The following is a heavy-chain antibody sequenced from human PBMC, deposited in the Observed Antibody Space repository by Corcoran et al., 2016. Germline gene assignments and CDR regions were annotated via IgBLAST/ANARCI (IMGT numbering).Heavy chain of an antibody. D-gene: IGHD2-2*01. Sequence: QVQLVQSGAEVKKPGSSVKVSCKASGGTFSSYAISWVRQAPGQGLEWMGGIIPIFGTANYAQKFQGRVTITADESTSTAYMELSSLRSEETAVYYCARGRVDCSSTSCLGDWFDPWGQGTLVTVSS. CDR3: ARGRVDCSSTSCLGDWFDP. J-gene: IGHJ5*02. CDR1: GGTFSSYA. CDR2: IIPIFGTA. V-gene: IGHV1-69*01.